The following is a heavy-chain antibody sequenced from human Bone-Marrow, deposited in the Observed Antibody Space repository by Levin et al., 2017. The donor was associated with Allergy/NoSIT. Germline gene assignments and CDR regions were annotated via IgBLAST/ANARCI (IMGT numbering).Heavy chain of an antibody. CDR3: VARSNGMDV. V-gene: IGHV3-66*01. CDR1: AFIVGSNY. D-gene: IGHD6-6*01. Sequence: GESLKISCAASAFIVGSNYMSWVRQAPGKGLDWVSVIYSGGSAYYAESVKGRFTISRDSSKNTLSLQMNSLRVEDTAVYYCVARSNGMDVWGQGTTVTVSS. CDR2: IYSGGSA. J-gene: IGHJ6*02.